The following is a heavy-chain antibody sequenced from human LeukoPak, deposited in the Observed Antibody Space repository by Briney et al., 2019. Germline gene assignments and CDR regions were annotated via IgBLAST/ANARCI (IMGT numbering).Heavy chain of an antibody. CDR2: MNPNSGDT. V-gene: IGHV1-8*01. D-gene: IGHD3-22*01. CDR1: GCTFTSYD. CDR3: ARIDSSGYLGDY. J-gene: IGHJ4*02. Sequence: ASVKVSCKASGCTFTSYDINWVRQATGQGLEWMGWMNPNSGDTGYAQKFQGRVTMTRNPSISTAYMELSSLRSEDTAVYYCARIDSSGYLGDYWGQGTLVTVSS.